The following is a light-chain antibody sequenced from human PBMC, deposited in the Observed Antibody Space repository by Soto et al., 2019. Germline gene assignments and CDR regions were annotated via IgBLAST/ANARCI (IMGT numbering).Light chain of an antibody. Sequence: EIVMTQSPVTLSVSPGERATLSCRASQSISSTLAWYQLKPGQSPRPLIYEASTRATGIPARFSGSGSGTDFTLTISSLQSEDFAVYYCQQYNNRPHTFGQGTKVEIK. V-gene: IGKV3-15*01. J-gene: IGKJ1*01. CDR2: EAS. CDR3: QQYNNRPHT. CDR1: QSISST.